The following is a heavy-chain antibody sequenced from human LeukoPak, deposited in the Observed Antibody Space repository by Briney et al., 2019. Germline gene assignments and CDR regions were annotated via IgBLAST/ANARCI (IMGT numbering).Heavy chain of an antibody. CDR1: GFTFDDYA. CDR2: ISWNSGSI. V-gene: IGHV3-9*01. Sequence: GGSLRLSCAASGFTFDDYAMHWVRQAPGKGLEWVSGISWNSGSIGYADSVKGRFTISRDNAKNSLYLQMNSLRAEDTAVYYCASTIFGVSGYWGQGTLVTVSS. CDR3: ASTIFGVSGY. J-gene: IGHJ4*02. D-gene: IGHD3-3*01.